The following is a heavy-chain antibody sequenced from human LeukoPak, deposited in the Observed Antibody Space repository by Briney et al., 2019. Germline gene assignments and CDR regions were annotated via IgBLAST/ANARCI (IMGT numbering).Heavy chain of an antibody. CDR2: IYHSGST. D-gene: IGHD5-24*01. V-gene: IGHV4-38-2*02. CDR1: VYSLSSGYY. Sequence: PSETLSLTCTVSVYSLSSGYYWGWIRQPPGKGLEWIGSIYHSGSTYYNPSLKSRVTISVDTSKNQFSLKLSSVTAADTAVYYCARKSMAQPAVYYFDYWGEGTLVTVSS. CDR3: ARKSMAQPAVYYFDY. J-gene: IGHJ4*02.